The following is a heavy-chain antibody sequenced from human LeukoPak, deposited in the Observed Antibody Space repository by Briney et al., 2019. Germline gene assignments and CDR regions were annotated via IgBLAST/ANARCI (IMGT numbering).Heavy chain of an antibody. CDR3: AKAEGSYKTLIDY. D-gene: IGHD3-10*01. V-gene: IGHV3-23*01. Sequence: PGGSLRLSCAASGLTFTICAMNWVRQAPGKGLEWVSGISGSGSSTYYADSVKGRFTNSRDSSKNTVYLQMSSLRAEDTAVYYCAKAEGSYKTLIDYWGQGTLVTVSS. CDR2: ISGSGSST. J-gene: IGHJ4*02. CDR1: GLTFTICA.